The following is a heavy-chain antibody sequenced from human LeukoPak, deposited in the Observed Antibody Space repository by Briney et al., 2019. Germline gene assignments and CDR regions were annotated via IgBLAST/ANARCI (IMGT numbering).Heavy chain of an antibody. CDR1: GFTFSSYA. CDR3: ANPYYDSSVDY. V-gene: IGHV3-23*01. CDR2: ISGSGGST. J-gene: IGHJ4*02. D-gene: IGHD3-22*01. Sequence: GGSLRLSCAASGFTFSSYAMSWVRQAPGKGLEWVSAISGSGGSTYFADSVKGRFTISRDNSKNTLYLQMNSLRAEDTAVYYCANPYYDSSVDYWGQGTLVTVSS.